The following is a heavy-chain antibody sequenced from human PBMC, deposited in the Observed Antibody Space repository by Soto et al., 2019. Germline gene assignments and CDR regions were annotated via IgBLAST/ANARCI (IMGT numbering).Heavy chain of an antibody. CDR2: IIPIFGTA. CDR3: ARSPLGGPMIVVVIPSYYYYGMDV. CDR1: GGTFSSYA. Sequence: SVKVSCKXSGGTFSSYAISWVRQAPGQGLEWMGGIIPIFGTANYAQKFQGRVTITADKSTSTAYMELSSLRSEDTAVYYCARSPLGGPMIVVVIPSYYYYGMDVWGQGTTVTVSS. J-gene: IGHJ6*02. D-gene: IGHD3-22*01. V-gene: IGHV1-69*06.